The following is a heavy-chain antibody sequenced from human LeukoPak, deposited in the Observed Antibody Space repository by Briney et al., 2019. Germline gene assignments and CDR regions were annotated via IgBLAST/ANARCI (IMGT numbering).Heavy chain of an antibody. Sequence: GGSLRLPCAASGFTFSSYEMNWVRQAPGKGLEWVSSTSGSGSYIHYADSLKGRYTISRDNAKKSLYLQMNSLRVEDTAVYYCARGQQLVPGRLDYFDYWGQGTLVTVSS. D-gene: IGHD6-13*01. J-gene: IGHJ4*02. CDR3: ARGQQLVPGRLDYFDY. CDR1: GFTFSSYE. V-gene: IGHV3-21*01. CDR2: TSGSGSYI.